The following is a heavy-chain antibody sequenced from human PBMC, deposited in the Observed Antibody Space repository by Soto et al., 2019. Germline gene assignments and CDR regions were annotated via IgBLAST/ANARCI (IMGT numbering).Heavy chain of an antibody. CDR1: GFTFSSYG. CDR2: ISYDGSKK. Sequence: QVQLVESGGGVVQPGRSLRLSCAASGFTFSSYGMHWVRQAPGKGLEWVAVISYDGSKKYYADSVKGRFTISRDNSKNTLYLQMNSLRAEDTAVYYCAKGVTMIVVADAFDIWGQGTMVTVSS. CDR3: AKGVTMIVVADAFDI. J-gene: IGHJ3*02. D-gene: IGHD3-22*01. V-gene: IGHV3-30*18.